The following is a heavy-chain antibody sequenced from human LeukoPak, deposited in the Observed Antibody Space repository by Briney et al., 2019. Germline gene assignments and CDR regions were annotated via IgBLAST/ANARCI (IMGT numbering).Heavy chain of an antibody. CDR2: IYTSGST. CDR3: ARYHPNPLRNYFDY. Sequence: SETLSLTCTVSGGSISSYYWSWIRQPAGKGLEWIGRIYTSGSTNYNPSLKSRVTMSVDTSKNQFSLKLSSVTAADTAVYYCARYHPNPLRNYFDYWGQGTLVTVSS. V-gene: IGHV4-4*07. CDR1: GGSISSYY. J-gene: IGHJ4*02. D-gene: IGHD1-14*01.